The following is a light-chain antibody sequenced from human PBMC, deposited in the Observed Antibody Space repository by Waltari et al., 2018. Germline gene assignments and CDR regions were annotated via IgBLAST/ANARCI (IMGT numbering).Light chain of an antibody. V-gene: IGLV2-23*02. CDR3: CSYAGSSSLAV. CDR1: SSDVGNYNL. CDR2: EVS. Sequence: QSALTQPASVSGSPGQSITISCTGTSSDVGNYNLVSWYQQHPGKVPKLMIYEVSKRPSWVSNRFSGSKSDNTASLTISGLQAEDEADYYCCSYAGSSSLAVFGGGTKLTVL. J-gene: IGLJ2*01.